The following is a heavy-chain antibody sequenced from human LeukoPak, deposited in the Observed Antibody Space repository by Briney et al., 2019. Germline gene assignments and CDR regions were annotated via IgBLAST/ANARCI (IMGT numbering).Heavy chain of an antibody. J-gene: IGHJ6*02. CDR1: GFTFSSYA. CDR3: ARNNGMDV. CDR2: ISGSGDST. Sequence: GGSLRLSCAASGFTFSSYAMSWVRQAPGKGLEWVSAISGSGDSTYYGDSAKGRFTISRDNSKNTLYLQMNSLRAEDTALYHCARNNGMDVWGQGTTVIVSS. V-gene: IGHV3-23*01.